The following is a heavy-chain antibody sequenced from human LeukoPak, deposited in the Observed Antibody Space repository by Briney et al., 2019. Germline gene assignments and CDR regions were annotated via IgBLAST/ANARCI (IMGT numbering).Heavy chain of an antibody. V-gene: IGHV3-53*05. Sequence: PGGSLRLSCAASGFTVSSNYMSWVRQAPGKGLEWVSVIYSGGSTYYADSVKGRFTISRDNSKNTLYLQMNSLRAEDTAVYYCAKWDCSSTSCYGGVDYWGQGTLVTVSS. CDR2: IYSGGST. D-gene: IGHD2-2*01. CDR3: AKWDCSSTSCYGGVDY. J-gene: IGHJ4*02. CDR1: GFTVSSNY.